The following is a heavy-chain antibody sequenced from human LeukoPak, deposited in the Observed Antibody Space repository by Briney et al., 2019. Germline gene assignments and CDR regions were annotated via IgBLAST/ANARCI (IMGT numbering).Heavy chain of an antibody. D-gene: IGHD3-16*02. V-gene: IGHV4-59*01. Sequence: SETLSLTCTVSGGSISSYYWSWIRQPPGKGLEWIGYIYYSGSTNYNPFLKSRVTISVDTSKNQFSLKLSSVTAADTAVYYCARDLNGVRAFDIWGQGTMVTVSS. CDR3: ARDLNGVRAFDI. CDR1: GGSISSYY. J-gene: IGHJ3*02. CDR2: IYYSGST.